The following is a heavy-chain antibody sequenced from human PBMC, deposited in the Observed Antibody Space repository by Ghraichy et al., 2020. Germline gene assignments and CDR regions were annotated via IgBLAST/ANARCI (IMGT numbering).Heavy chain of an antibody. D-gene: IGHD3-10*01. CDR1: GGSISSRSYY. J-gene: IGHJ6*02. CDR2: IYYSGST. CDR3: ARQVHYPAANYYYYGMDV. V-gene: IGHV4-39*01. Sequence: SETLSLTFTVSGGSISSRSYYWGWIRQPPGKGLEWIGSIYYSGSTYYNPSLKSRVTISVDTSKNQFSLKLSSVTAADTAVYYCARQVHYPAANYYYYGMDVWGQGTTVTVSS.